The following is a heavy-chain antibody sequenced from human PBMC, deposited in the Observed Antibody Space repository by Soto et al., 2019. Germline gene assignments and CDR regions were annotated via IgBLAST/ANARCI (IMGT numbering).Heavy chain of an antibody. V-gene: IGHV4-4*07. J-gene: IGHJ4*02. CDR1: GGSINTFY. D-gene: IGHD5-12*01. CDR2: IFSSGST. Sequence: SETLSLTCTVSGGSINTFYWSWVRQPAGKGLEWIGRIFSSGSTSFNPSLESRVAMSADTSKNHFSLNLSSVTAADMAVYYCAREGSYSAYNFAHGIQLWSFDFWGQGALVTVSS. CDR3: AREGSYSAYNFAHGIQLWSFDF.